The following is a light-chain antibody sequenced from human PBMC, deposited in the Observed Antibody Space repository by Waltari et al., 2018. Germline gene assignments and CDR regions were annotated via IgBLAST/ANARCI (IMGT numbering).Light chain of an antibody. J-gene: IGKJ1*01. CDR2: DAS. Sequence: DIQMTQSPSTLSASVGDRVTITCRASQSINNWLAWFQQKPGKAPKLLIYDASSLESGVPSRFSGSGSGTEFTLTISSLQPDDFATYYCQQYNSFWTFGQGTKVEIK. CDR1: QSINNW. V-gene: IGKV1-5*01. CDR3: QQYNSFWT.